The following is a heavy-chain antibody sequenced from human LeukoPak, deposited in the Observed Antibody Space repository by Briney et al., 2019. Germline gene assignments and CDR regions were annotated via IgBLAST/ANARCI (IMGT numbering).Heavy chain of an antibody. CDR3: ARDGDTVLTRGYYYYLDV. J-gene: IGHJ6*03. CDR1: GFTFSSYS. V-gene: IGHV3-21*01. D-gene: IGHD3-10*01. CDR2: ISSSSSYI. Sequence: GGSLRLSCAASGFTFSSYSMNWVRQAPGKGLEWVSSISSSSSYIYYVDSVKGRFTISRDNAKKSLYLQMNSLRAEDTALYYCARDGDTVLTRGYYYYLDVWGKGTTVTVSS.